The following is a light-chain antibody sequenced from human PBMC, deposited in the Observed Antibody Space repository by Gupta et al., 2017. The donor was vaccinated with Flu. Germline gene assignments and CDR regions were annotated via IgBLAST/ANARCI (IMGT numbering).Light chain of an antibody. J-gene: IGKJ2*03. CDR1: LIIYYN. Sequence: TRPCMACLIIYYNLAWYQQKPVQAPRLLMSSASTRSSDIPARFSCSWSGTEFTLTISSLQTEDFAVYYCQQYNTWPYSFGQGTKVEIK. CDR2: SAS. CDR3: QQYNTWPYS. V-gene: IGKV3-15*01.